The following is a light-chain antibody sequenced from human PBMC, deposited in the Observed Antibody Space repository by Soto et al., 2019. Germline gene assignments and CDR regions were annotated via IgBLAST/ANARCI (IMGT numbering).Light chain of an antibody. J-gene: IGKJ4*01. CDR1: QSISSW. CDR2: DAS. Sequence: DIQMTQSPSTLSASVGDRVTITCRASQSISSWLAWYQQKPGTAPKLLIYDASSLESGVPSRFSGSGSGTEFTLDISSLQPDDFATYYCQQYNSYVLTFGGGTKVEIK. V-gene: IGKV1-5*01. CDR3: QQYNSYVLT.